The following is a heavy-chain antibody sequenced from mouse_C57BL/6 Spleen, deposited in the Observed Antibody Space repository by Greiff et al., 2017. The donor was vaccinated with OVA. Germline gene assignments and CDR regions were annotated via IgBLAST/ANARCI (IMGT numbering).Heavy chain of an antibody. CDR3: AREGNLLSYYYAMDY. V-gene: IGHV1-80*01. CDR2: IYPGDGDT. Sequence: VQLQQSGAELVKPGASVKISCKASGYAFSSYWMNWVKQRPGKGLEWIGQIYPGDGDTNYNGKFKGKATLTADKSSSTAYMQLSSLTSEDSAVYFCAREGNLLSYYYAMDYWGQGTSVTVSS. CDR1: GYAFSSYW. D-gene: IGHD2-1*01. J-gene: IGHJ4*01.